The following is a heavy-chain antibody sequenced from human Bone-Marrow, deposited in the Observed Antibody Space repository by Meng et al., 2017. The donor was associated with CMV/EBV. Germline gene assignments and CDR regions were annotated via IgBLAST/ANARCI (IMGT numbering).Heavy chain of an antibody. CDR3: ARDSSIAAAALSEYYYYYYGMDV. CDR1: GFTFSSYS. Sequence: GSLRLSCAASGFTFSSYSMNWVRQAPGKGLEWVSSISSSSSYIYYADSVKGRFTISRDNAKNSLYLQMNSLRAEDTAVYYCARDSSIAAAALSEYYYYYYGMDVWGQGTTVTVSS. J-gene: IGHJ6*02. CDR2: ISSSSSYI. D-gene: IGHD6-13*01. V-gene: IGHV3-21*01.